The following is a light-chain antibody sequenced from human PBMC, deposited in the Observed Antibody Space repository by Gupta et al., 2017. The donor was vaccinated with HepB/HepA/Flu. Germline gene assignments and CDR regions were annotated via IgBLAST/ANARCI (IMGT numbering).Light chain of an antibody. CDR3: QEANSFPPYT. CDR2: DAS. Sequence: DINMTQSPCSVSASVGDRVTITCRASQAINSWLAWYQQKPGKAPKVLIYDASSLQSGVPSRFSGSGSGTDFTLTISSLQPEDFATYYCQEANSFPPYTFGQGTKVEI. V-gene: IGKV1-12*01. J-gene: IGKJ2*01. CDR1: QAINSW.